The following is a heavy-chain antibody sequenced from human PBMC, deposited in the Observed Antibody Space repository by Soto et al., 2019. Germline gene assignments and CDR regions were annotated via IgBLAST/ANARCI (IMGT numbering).Heavy chain of an antibody. J-gene: IGHJ4*02. CDR2: IKQDGSEK. V-gene: IGHV3-7*03. CDR1: GFTFSSYW. D-gene: IGHD5-18*01. Sequence: PGGSLRLSCAASGFTFSSYWMSWVRQAPGKGLEWVANIKQDGSEKYYVDSVKGRFTISRDNAKNSLYLQMNSLRAEDTAVYYCARGSGYSYGLYYFDYWGQGTLVTAPQ. CDR3: ARGSGYSYGLYYFDY.